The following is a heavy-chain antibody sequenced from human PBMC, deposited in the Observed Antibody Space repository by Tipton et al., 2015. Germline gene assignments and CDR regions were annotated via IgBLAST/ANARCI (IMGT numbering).Heavy chain of an antibody. CDR3: ARARGRHGGLFDS. CDR2: IYYSGST. Sequence: GLVKPSQTLSLTCTVSGGSFSDYYWSWIRQSQGEGLEWIGYIYYSGSTNYNPSLKSRVSISVDTSKNQFSLKLNSVTAADTAVYYCARARGRHGGLFDSWGQGILVTVSS. V-gene: IGHV4-59*01. CDR1: GGSFSDYY. J-gene: IGHJ4*02. D-gene: IGHD4-23*01.